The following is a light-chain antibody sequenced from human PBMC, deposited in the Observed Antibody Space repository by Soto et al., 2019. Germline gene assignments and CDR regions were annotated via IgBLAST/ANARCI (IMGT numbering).Light chain of an antibody. CDR1: QDIGNK. Sequence: DIQMTQSPSFLSASVGDRVTITCRASQDIGNKVGWFQQKPGQAPELLIYAAYNLQSGVPSRFSGNRSGTDFTLTISSLQPDDFATYYCQQYNSYSRTFGQGTKVDIK. J-gene: IGKJ1*01. CDR2: AAY. CDR3: QQYNSYSRT. V-gene: IGKV1-16*01.